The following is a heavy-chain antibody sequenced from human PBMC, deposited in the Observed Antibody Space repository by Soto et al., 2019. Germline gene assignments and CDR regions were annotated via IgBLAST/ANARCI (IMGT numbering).Heavy chain of an antibody. CDR3: ERDRARAMEIHPSSTSCSPIGCYFDL. D-gene: IGHD2-2*01. Sequence: QVQLVESGGGVVQPGRSLRLSCAASGFTFSSYGMHWVRQAPGKGLEWVAVIWYDGSNKYYADSVKGRFTISRDNSKNPLYLQMNSLRAEDKAVYYCERDRARAMEIHPSSTSCSPIGCYFDLWGRGTLVTVSS. CDR2: IWYDGSNK. CDR1: GFTFSSYG. J-gene: IGHJ2*01. V-gene: IGHV3-33*01.